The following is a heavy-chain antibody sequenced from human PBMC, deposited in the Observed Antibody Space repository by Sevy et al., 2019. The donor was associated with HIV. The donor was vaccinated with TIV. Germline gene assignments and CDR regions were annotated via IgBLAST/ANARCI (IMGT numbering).Heavy chain of an antibody. CDR2: IRSSSSYI. J-gene: IGHJ4*02. CDR3: ARAPLDYGDYDSVTKYYFDY. CDR1: GFTFSSYS. Sequence: GGSLRLSCAASGFTFSSYSMNWVRQAPGKELEWVSSIRSSSSYIYYADSVKGRFTISRDNAKNSLYLQMNSLRAEDTTVYYCARAPLDYGDYDSVTKYYFDYWGQGTLVTVSS. V-gene: IGHV3-21*01. D-gene: IGHD4-17*01.